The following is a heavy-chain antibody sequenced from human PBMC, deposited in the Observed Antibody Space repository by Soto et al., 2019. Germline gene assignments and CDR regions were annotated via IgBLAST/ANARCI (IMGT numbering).Heavy chain of an antibody. J-gene: IGHJ3*02. CDR2: ILVGGST. CDR3: AKATATGGGAFDI. CDR1: GFICSSYD. V-gene: IGHV3-23*01. D-gene: IGHD2-8*02. Sequence: GFICSSYDMSWVRQAPGKGLEWVSTILVGGSTHYEDSVKGRFTISRDGSKNTVYLQMNSLTAGDTAVYYCAKATATGGGAFDICGQGTMVTVSS.